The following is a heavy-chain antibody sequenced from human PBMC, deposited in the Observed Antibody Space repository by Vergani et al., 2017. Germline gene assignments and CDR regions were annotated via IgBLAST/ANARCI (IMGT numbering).Heavy chain of an antibody. Sequence: ELQLVESGGGLVQPGGSLRLSCAASGSTVSGNYMTWVRQAPGKGLEWVSHIYSGDETYYADSVKGRFTISRDTSKNTLHLQINNLRVEDTAGYYCASGISYSSGTYVDPWGQGTLLTLSS. CDR3: ASGISYSSGTYVDP. CDR1: GSTVSGNY. D-gene: IGHD3-10*01. CDR2: IYSGDET. V-gene: IGHV3-66*02. J-gene: IGHJ5*02.